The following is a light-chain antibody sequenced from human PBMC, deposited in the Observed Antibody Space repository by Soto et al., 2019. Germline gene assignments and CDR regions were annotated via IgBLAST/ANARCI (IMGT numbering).Light chain of an antibody. CDR1: QSVAIN. J-gene: IGKJ1*01. V-gene: IGKV3-15*01. CDR3: QHYNSWPWT. Sequence: EIVMTQSPATLSVSPGERATLSCRASQSVAINLAWYQQRPGQAPRLLIFGTSTRATGIPARFSGSGSGTDFTLTISSLQSEDFATYFCQHYNSWPWTFGQGTKVEV. CDR2: GTS.